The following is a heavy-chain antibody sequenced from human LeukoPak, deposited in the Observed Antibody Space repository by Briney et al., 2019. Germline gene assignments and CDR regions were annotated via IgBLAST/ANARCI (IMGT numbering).Heavy chain of an antibody. Sequence: ASVKVSCKASGYTFTSYGISWVRQAPGQGLEWMGWISAYNGNTNYAQKLQGRVTMTTDTSTSTAYMELRSLRSDDTAVYYCARSFTRMRQYSGSLPFDYWGQGTLVTVSS. J-gene: IGHJ4*02. CDR3: ARSFTRMRQYSGSLPFDY. V-gene: IGHV1-18*01. D-gene: IGHD1-26*01. CDR2: ISAYNGNT. CDR1: GYTFTSYG.